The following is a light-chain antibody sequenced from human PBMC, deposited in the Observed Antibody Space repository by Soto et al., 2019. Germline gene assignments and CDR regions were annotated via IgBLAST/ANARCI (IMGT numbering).Light chain of an antibody. CDR1: SSDVGGYNY. Sequence: QSALTQPASVSGSPGQSLTISCTGTSSDVGGYNYVSWYQQHPGKAPKFIIYDVSNRPSGVSNRFSGSKSGNTASLTISGLQAEDEADYYCSSYTTSNTRQIVFGTGTKVTVL. CDR3: SSYTTSNTRQIV. CDR2: DVS. V-gene: IGLV2-14*01. J-gene: IGLJ1*01.